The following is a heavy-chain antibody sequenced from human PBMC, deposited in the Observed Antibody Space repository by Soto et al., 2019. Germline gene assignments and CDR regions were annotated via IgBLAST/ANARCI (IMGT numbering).Heavy chain of an antibody. Sequence: ASVKVSCKASGYTFTSYGISWVRQAPGQGLEWMGWISAYNGNTNYAQKLQGRVTMTTDTSTSTAYMELRSLRSDDTAVYYCARVSLALYGDYNCLDPWGQGTLVTVSS. J-gene: IGHJ5*02. CDR3: ARVSLALYGDYNCLDP. V-gene: IGHV1-18*01. CDR1: GYTFTSYG. CDR2: ISAYNGNT. D-gene: IGHD4-17*01.